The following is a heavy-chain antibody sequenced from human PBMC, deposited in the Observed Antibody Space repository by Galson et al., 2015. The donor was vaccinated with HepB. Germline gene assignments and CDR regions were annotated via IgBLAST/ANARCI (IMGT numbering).Heavy chain of an antibody. Sequence: SVKVSCKASGGTFSSYTISWVRQAPGQGLEWMGRIIPILGIANYAQKFQGRVTMTRDTSTSTVYMELSSLRSEDTAVYYCARVVVPAANWYFDLCGRGTLVTV. D-gene: IGHD2-2*01. V-gene: IGHV1-69*02. J-gene: IGHJ2*01. CDR3: ARVVVPAANWYFDL. CDR1: GGTFSSYT. CDR2: IIPILGIA.